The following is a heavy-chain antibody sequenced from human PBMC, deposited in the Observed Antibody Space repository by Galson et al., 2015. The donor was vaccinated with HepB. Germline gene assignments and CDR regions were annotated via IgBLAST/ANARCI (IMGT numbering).Heavy chain of an antibody. CDR3: TTVSGPRTMAV. CDR1: GLTLSHAW. D-gene: IGHD3-3*01. CDR2: IISKNDGGTA. J-gene: IGHJ6*02. Sequence: SLRLSCAASGLTLSHAWMSWVRLAPGRGLEWVGRIISKNDGGTADHAAPVRGRFSISRDDSQNTLYLQMNSLRTDDTGVYYCTTVSGPRTMAVWGQGTTVTVSS. V-gene: IGHV3-15*01.